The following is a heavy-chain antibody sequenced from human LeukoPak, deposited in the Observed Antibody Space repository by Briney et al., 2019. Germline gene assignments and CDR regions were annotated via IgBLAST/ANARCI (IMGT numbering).Heavy chain of an antibody. CDR2: IYYSGST. J-gene: IGHJ6*02. V-gene: IGHV4-39*01. CDR3: ASSVAVSPSGYYGMDV. CDR1: GGSISSSNYH. Sequence: SETLSLTCSVSGGSISSSNYHWGWIRPPPGKGLEWIGSIYYSGSTYHNPSLKSRLTISVDMSKNQFSLKLSSVTAADTAVYYCASSVAVSPSGYYGMDVWGQGTTVTVSS. D-gene: IGHD6-19*01.